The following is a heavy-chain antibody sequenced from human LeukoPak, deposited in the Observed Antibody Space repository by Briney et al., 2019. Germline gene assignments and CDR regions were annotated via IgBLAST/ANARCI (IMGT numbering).Heavy chain of an antibody. CDR1: GGTFSSYA. J-gene: IGHJ5*02. CDR3: ARDCSSTSCYTGYDYVWGSYRYDWFDP. CDR2: IIPILGIA. D-gene: IGHD3-16*02. Sequence: SVKVSCKASGGTFSSYAISWVRQAPGQGLEWMGRIIPILGIANYAQKFQGRVTITADKSTSTAYMELSSLRSQDTAVYYCARDCSSTSCYTGYDYVWGSYRYDWFDPWGQGTLVTVSS. V-gene: IGHV1-69*04.